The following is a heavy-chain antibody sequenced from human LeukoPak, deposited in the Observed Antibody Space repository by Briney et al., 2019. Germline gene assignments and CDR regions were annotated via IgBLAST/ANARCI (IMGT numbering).Heavy chain of an antibody. CDR3: TTDNFSGY. J-gene: IGHJ4*02. CDR2: IYSGGST. Sequence: GGSLRLSCAASGFTVSSNYMSWVRQAPGKGLEWVSVIYSGGSTYYADSVKGRFTISRDNSKNTLYLQMNSLKTEDTAVYYCTTDNFSGYWGQGTLVTVSS. CDR1: GFTVSSNY. V-gene: IGHV3-66*01. D-gene: IGHD1-20*01.